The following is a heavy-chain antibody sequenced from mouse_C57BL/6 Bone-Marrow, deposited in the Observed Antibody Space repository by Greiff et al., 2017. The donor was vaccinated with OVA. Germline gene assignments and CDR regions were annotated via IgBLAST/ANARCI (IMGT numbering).Heavy chain of an antibody. V-gene: IGHV1-64*01. CDR2: IHPNSGST. CDR1: GYTFTSYW. J-gene: IGHJ2*01. CDR3: ARPLDYYGSSYFDY. Sequence: VQLQQPGAELVKPGASVKLSCKASGYTFTSYWMHWVKQRPGQGLEWIGMIHPNSGSTNYNEKFKSKATLTVDKSSSTAYMQLSSLTSEDSAVYYCARPLDYYGSSYFDYWGQGTTLTVSS. D-gene: IGHD1-1*01.